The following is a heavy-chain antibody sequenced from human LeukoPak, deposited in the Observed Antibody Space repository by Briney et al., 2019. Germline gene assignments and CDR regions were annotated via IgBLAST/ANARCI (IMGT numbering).Heavy chain of an antibody. CDR3: ARVSEEAFDP. Sequence: PSETLSPTCTVSGGSISSYYWSWIRQPAGKGLEWIGHIYTSGSTNYNPSLKSRVTISVDTSKNQFSLKLSSVTAADTAVYYCARVSEEAFDPWGQGTLITVSS. J-gene: IGHJ5*02. CDR2: IYTSGST. CDR1: GGSISSYY. V-gene: IGHV4-4*07.